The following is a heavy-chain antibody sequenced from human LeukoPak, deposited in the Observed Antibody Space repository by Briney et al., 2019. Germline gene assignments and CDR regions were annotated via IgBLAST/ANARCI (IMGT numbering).Heavy chain of an antibody. D-gene: IGHD3-9*01. Sequence: PGGSLRLSCAASGFTFSSYGMHWVRQAPSKGLEWVAFIRYDGSNKYYADSVKGRFTISRDNSKNTLYLQMNSLRAEDTAVYYCAKGSLGYYDMLTVDYWGQGTLVTVSS. V-gene: IGHV3-30*02. CDR1: GFTFSSYG. CDR2: IRYDGSNK. CDR3: AKGSLGYYDMLTVDY. J-gene: IGHJ4*02.